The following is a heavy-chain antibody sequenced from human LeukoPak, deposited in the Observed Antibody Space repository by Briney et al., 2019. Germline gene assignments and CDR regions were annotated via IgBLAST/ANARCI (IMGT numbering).Heavy chain of an antibody. CDR1: GFTFRSYG. D-gene: IGHD2-15*01. CDR2: TRYDGNNK. V-gene: IGHV3-30*02. CDR3: ARDRCSGGRCYSLSVGHMDV. Sequence: GGSLRLSCAASGFTFRSYGMHWVRQAPGKGLEWVAFTRYDGNNKYYADSVKGRFTISRDNAKNSLYLQMNSLRAEDTALYYCARDRCSGGRCYSLSVGHMDVWGKGTTVTVSS. J-gene: IGHJ6*03.